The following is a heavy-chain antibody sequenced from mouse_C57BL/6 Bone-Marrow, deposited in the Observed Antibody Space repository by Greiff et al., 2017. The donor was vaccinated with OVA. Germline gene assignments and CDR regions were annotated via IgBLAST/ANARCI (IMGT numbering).Heavy chain of an antibody. CDR2: IWTGGGT. D-gene: IGHD1-1*01. Sequence: QVQLQQSGPGLVAPSQSLSITCTVSGFSLTSYAISWVRQPPGKGLEWLGVIWTGGGTNYNSALKSRLSISKDNSKSQVFLKMNSLQTDDTARYYCARIYYGSRLFWFAYWGQGTLVTASA. J-gene: IGHJ3*01. CDR3: ARIYYGSRLFWFAY. V-gene: IGHV2-9-1*01. CDR1: GFSLTSYA.